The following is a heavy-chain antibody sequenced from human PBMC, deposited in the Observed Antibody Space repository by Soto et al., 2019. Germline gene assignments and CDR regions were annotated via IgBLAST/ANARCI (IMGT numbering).Heavy chain of an antibody. V-gene: IGHV1-69*13. CDR2: IIPIFGTA. CDR1: GGTFSSYA. J-gene: IGHJ5*02. CDR3: ARGPQSQLCPQGWFDP. Sequence: GASVKVSCKASGGTFSSYAISWVRQAPGQGLEWMGGIIPIFGTANYAQKFQGRVTITADESTSTAYMELSSLRSEDTAVYYCARGPQSQLCPQGWFDPWGQGTLVPVSS. D-gene: IGHD5-18*01.